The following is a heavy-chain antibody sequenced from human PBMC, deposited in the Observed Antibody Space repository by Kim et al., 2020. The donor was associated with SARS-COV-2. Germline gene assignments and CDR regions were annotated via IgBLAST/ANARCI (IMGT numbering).Heavy chain of an antibody. CDR3: ANGPEGVRAFDI. D-gene: IGHD2-21*01. V-gene: IGHV3-30*02. J-gene: IGHJ3*02. Sequence: YYADSVKGRFTISRDNSKNTLYLQMNSLRAEDTAVYYCANGPEGVRAFDIWGQGTMVTVSS.